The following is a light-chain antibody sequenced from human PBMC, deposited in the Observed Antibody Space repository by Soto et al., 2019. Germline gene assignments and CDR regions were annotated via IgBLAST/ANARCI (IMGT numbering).Light chain of an antibody. CDR1: QSVSSNY. CDR2: GAS. CDR3: QQYGSSYPWT. Sequence: EIVLTQSPGTLSLSPGESATLSCRAIQSVSSNYLAWYQQKPGQAPRLLIYGASSRATGIPDRFSGSGSGTDFTLTIRRLEPEDFAVYYCQQYGSSYPWTFGQGTKVDIK. J-gene: IGKJ1*01. V-gene: IGKV3-20*01.